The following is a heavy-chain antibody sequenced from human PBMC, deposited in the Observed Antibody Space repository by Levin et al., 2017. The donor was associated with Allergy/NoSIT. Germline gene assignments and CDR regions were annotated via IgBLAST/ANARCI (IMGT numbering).Heavy chain of an antibody. J-gene: IGHJ4*02. CDR1: GYTITSYY. D-gene: IGHD3-22*01. V-gene: IGHV1-46*01. CDR2: INPSGGST. CDR3: ARDNYEDRSGYYWQYFHH. Sequence: GGSLRLSCKASGYTITSYYIHWVRQAPGQGLEWMGIINPSGGSTDYAQKFQGRLTMTTDTSTSTVYMEMSSLRAEDTAVYYCARDNYEDRSGYYWQYFHHWGQGTLVTVSS.